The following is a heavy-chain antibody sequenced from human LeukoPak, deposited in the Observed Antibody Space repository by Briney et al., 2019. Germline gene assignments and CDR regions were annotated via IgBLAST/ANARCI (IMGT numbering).Heavy chain of an antibody. Sequence: PGGSLRLSCAAFGIAFDKNAMSWVRQAPGKGLEWVSTISHSGGATHYADSVKDRFTISRDNSKNTVSLQMSSLRVEDTALYYCAAGGWFGELYPPHSSWGQGTLVTVSS. D-gene: IGHD3-10*01. J-gene: IGHJ5*02. CDR1: GIAFDKNA. CDR3: AAGGWFGELYPPHSS. CDR2: ISHSGGAT. V-gene: IGHV3-23*01.